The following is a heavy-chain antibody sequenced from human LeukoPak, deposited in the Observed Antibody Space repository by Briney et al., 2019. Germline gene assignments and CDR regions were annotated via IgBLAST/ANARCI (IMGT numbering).Heavy chain of an antibody. J-gene: IGHJ6*02. Sequence: SETLSLTSTVSGGSISNYYWTWTRQPPGKGLEWIGSIYSNGNTVYSPSLNSQASISLDTSKNQFFLRLTSVIAADTAVYYCARTSRHYYNSGSDVAPWPAEMDVWGQGTTVTVSS. D-gene: IGHD3-10*01. CDR1: GGSISNYY. V-gene: IGHV4-59*01. CDR3: ARTSRHYYNSGSDVAPWPAEMDV. CDR2: IYSNGNT.